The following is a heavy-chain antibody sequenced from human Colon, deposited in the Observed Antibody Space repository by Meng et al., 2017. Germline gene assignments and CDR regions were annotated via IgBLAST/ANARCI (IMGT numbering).Heavy chain of an antibody. CDR2: AST. CDR1: GGSVSRSGYQ. J-gene: IGHJ4*02. CDR3: ARDHMGSLDY. V-gene: IGHV4-61*08. D-gene: IGHD1-26*01. Sequence: QVQLQESGPGLVRPSETLSLICTVSGGSVSRSGYQWGWIRQPPGXGLEWIGYASTNYNPSLKSRVTISLDTSRNQFSLSLSSVTAADTAVYYCARDHMGSLDYWGQGILVTVSS.